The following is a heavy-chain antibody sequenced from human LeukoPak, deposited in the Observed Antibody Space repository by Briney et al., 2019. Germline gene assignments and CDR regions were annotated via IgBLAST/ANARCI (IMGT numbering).Heavy chain of an antibody. D-gene: IGHD2-2*01. CDR1: GASISSGGFL. CDR2: IYYTGNA. V-gene: IGHV4-31*01. CDR3: AREKACITTSCYAFDI. Sequence: SETLSLTCTVSGASISSGGFLWHWIRQLPGMDLEWIGNIYYTGNAGYNPSLKSPVTISGDTSMNQFSLKLTSVTAADTAVYYCAREKACITTSCYAFDIWGQGALVTVSS. J-gene: IGHJ3*02.